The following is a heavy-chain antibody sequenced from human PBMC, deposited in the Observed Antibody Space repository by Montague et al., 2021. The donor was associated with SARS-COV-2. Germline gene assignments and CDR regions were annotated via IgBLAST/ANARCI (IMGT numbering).Heavy chain of an antibody. V-gene: IGHV4-34*01. D-gene: IGHD3-9*01. CDR1: RGSVSVYY. CDR3: ARGRPVRGSFRHFDSMSSGALDV. Sequence: SETLSLTCAVSRGSVSVYYWTWVRRPPGKGLEWIGEINDSGATYYNPSLKGRVTLSLDTSKKQFSLRLTSLTAADTALYFCARGRPVRGSFRHFDSMSSGALDVWAQGSLVTVSS. CDR2: INDSGAT. J-gene: IGHJ3*01.